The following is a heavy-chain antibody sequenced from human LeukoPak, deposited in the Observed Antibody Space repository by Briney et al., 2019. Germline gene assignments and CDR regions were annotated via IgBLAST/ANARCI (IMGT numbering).Heavy chain of an antibody. CDR2: ISYDGSNK. CDR1: GFTFSSYG. Sequence: GGSLRLSCAASGFTFSSYGMHWVRQAPGKGLEWVAVISYDGSNKYYADSVKGRFTISRDNSKNTLYLQMNSLRAEDTAVYYCAKDRAWIQLWLEAFDIWGQGTMVTVSS. CDR3: AKDRAWIQLWLEAFDI. J-gene: IGHJ3*02. V-gene: IGHV3-30*18. D-gene: IGHD5-18*01.